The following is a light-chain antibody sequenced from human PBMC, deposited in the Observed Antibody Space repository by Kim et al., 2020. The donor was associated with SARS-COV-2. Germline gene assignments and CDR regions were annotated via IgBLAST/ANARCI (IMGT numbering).Light chain of an antibody. V-gene: IGKV3-20*01. Sequence: SPGGNATPSCRASQSVSSSYLAWYQQKPGQAPRLLIYGTSSRATGIPDRFSGSGSGTDFTLTISRLEPEDFAVYYCQQYGSSPWTFGQGTKVDIK. CDR1: QSVSSSY. CDR2: GTS. CDR3: QQYGSSPWT. J-gene: IGKJ1*01.